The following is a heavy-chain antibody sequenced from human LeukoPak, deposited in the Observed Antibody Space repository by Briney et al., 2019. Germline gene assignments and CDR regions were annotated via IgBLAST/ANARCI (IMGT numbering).Heavy chain of an antibody. CDR3: AKSPSGSHYYFDY. D-gene: IGHD1-26*01. Sequence: GGSLRLSCAASGFTFSSYSMSWVRQAPGKGLEWVSAISGSGGSTYYADSVKGRFTISRDNSKNTLYLQMNSLRAEDTAVYYCAKSPSGSHYYFDYWGQGTLVTVSS. CDR1: GFTFSSYS. V-gene: IGHV3-23*01. CDR2: ISGSGGST. J-gene: IGHJ4*02.